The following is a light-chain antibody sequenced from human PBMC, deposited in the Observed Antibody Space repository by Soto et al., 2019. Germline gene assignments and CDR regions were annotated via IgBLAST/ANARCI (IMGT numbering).Light chain of an antibody. Sequence: EIVLTQSPATLSLSPGERVTLSCRASQSVSNSLAWYQQKPGQPPMLLIYDVSNRATGIPARFSGSGSGTDFALTITSLEPEDFAVYFCHQRYNWPRVTFGQGTQLEIK. CDR3: HQRYNWPRVT. CDR1: QSVSNS. V-gene: IGKV3-11*01. J-gene: IGKJ5*01. CDR2: DVS.